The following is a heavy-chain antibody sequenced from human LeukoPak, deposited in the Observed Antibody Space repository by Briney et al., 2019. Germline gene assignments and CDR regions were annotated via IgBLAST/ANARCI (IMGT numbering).Heavy chain of an antibody. CDR3: TKSGHYYDSSGYLTFGY. CDR1: GLTFSTYW. Sequence: PGGSLRLSCAVSGLTFSTYWMSWVRQAPGQGLEWVANVKHDGSEKYYVDSVKGRFTISRDNAKKSLYLQMNSLRAEDTAVYYCTKSGHYYDSSGYLTFGYWGQGTLVTVSS. D-gene: IGHD3-22*01. J-gene: IGHJ4*02. CDR2: VKHDGSEK. V-gene: IGHV3-7*03.